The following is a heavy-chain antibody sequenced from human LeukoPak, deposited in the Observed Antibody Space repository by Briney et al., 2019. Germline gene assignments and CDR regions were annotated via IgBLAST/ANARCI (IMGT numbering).Heavy chain of an antibody. CDR1: GGSISSSSYY. V-gene: IGHV4-39*02. D-gene: IGHD1-26*01. CDR3: ARDPSKVGATPFDY. Sequence: SETLSLTCTVSGGSISSSSYYWGWIRQPPGKGLEWIGSIYYSGSTYYNPSLKSRVTISVDTSKNQFSLKLSSVTAADTAVYYCARDPSKVGATPFDYWGQGTLVTVSS. J-gene: IGHJ4*02. CDR2: IYYSGST.